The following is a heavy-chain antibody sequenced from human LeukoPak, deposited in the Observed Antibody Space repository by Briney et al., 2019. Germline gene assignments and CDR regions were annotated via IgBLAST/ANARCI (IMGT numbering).Heavy chain of an antibody. CDR3: AKVYDYYDSSGYYPLFDY. CDR1: GFTFSSYA. Sequence: PGGSLRLSCAASGFTFSSYAMSWVRQAPGKGLEWVSAISGSGGSTYYADCVKGRFTISRDNSKNTLYLQMNSLRAEDTAVYYCAKVYDYYDSSGYYPLFDYWGQGTLVTVSS. D-gene: IGHD3-22*01. CDR2: ISGSGGST. J-gene: IGHJ4*02. V-gene: IGHV3-23*01.